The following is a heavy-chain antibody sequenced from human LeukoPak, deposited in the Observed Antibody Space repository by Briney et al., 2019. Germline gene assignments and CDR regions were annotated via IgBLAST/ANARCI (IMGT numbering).Heavy chain of an antibody. CDR1: GYTFTGYY. Sequence: ASVKVSCKASGYTFTGYYMHWVRQAPGQGLEWMGWINPNSGGTNYAQKFQGRVTMTEDTSTDTAYMELSSLRSEDTAVYYCATALYGSELDYWGQGTLVTVSS. CDR3: ATALYGSELDY. J-gene: IGHJ4*02. D-gene: IGHD3-10*01. CDR2: INPNSGGT. V-gene: IGHV1-2*02.